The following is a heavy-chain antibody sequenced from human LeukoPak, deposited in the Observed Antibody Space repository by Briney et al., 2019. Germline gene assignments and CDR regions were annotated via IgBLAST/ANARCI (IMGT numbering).Heavy chain of an antibody. CDR3: AGPTYSYPKNYYYYGMDV. CDR1: GGTYSSYA. V-gene: IGHV1-69*04. Sequence: SVKVSCQASGGTYSSYALRWVRQAPGQGLEWMGRIIPIHGIANYAQKFQGRVTITADKATSTAYLELSSLRSEDTAVYYCAGPTYSYPKNYYYYGMDVWGQGTTVTGSS. J-gene: IGHJ6*02. CDR2: IIPIHGIA. D-gene: IGHD5-18*01.